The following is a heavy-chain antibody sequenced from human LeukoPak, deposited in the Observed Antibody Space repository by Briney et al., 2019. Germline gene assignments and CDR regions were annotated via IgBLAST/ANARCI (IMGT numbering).Heavy chain of an antibody. Sequence: GGSLRLSCAASGFTVSSNYMSWVRQAPGKGLEWVSVIYSGGSTYYADSVKGRFTISRDNSKNTLYLQMNSLRAEDTAVYYCAKAYTYYYGSGSYYGHYYDMDVWGQGTTVTVSS. CDR3: AKAYTYYYGSGSYYGHYYDMDV. V-gene: IGHV3-53*01. CDR2: IYSGGST. D-gene: IGHD3-10*01. J-gene: IGHJ6*02. CDR1: GFTVSSNY.